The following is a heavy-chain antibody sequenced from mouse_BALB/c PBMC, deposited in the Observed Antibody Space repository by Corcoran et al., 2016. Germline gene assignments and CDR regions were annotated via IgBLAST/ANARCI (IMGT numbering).Heavy chain of an antibody. J-gene: IGHJ3*01. CDR3: ARSFWFAY. V-gene: IGHV1-18*01. CDR1: GYSFTDYY. Sequence: EVQLQQSGPELVKPGASVKISCKASGYSFTDYYMHWVKQSHAKSLAWIGRINPYNGVTTYNQNFKDKANLTVDKSSSTTYIELHSLTSEDSAVYYCARSFWFAYWGQGTLVTVSA. CDR2: INPYNGVT.